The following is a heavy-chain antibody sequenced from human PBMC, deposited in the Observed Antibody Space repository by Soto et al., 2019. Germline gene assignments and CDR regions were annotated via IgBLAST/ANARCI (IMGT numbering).Heavy chain of an antibody. CDR2: ISGSGGST. CDR3: ANIAVAGPFDP. J-gene: IGHJ5*02. D-gene: IGHD6-19*01. Sequence: GGSLRLSCAASGFTFSSYAMTWVRQAPGKGLEWVSGISGSGGSTYYADSMKGRFTISRDNSKNMLFLQMDSLRAEDTAVYYCANIAVAGPFDPCGQGTLVTVSS. V-gene: IGHV3-23*01. CDR1: GFTFSSYA.